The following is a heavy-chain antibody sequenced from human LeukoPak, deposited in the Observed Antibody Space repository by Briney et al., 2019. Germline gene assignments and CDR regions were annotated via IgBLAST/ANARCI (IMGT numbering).Heavy chain of an antibody. D-gene: IGHD2-2*01. Sequence: GGSLRLSCAVSGLTFNNAWFSWVRQSPGKGLEWIGRIRSKAAGGTSDYPAPVKGGFIISRDDSKNTLYLQMNSLKTEDTAVYYCATDRADCTSTTCYHAFDIWGQGTTVTVSS. J-gene: IGHJ3*02. CDR2: IRSKAAGGTS. CDR1: GLTFNNAW. V-gene: IGHV3-15*01. CDR3: ATDRADCTSTTCYHAFDI.